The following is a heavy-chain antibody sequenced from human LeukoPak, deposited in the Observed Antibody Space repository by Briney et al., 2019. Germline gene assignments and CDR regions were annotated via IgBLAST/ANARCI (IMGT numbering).Heavy chain of an antibody. CDR2: IYHSGSA. Sequence: SETLSLTCTVSGGSISSSSYYWGWIRQPPGRGLEWIGSIYHSGSAYYNPSLKSRVTISVDTSKNQFSLKLSSVTAADTAVYYCARDKTTVTPFDYWGQGTLVTVSS. CDR3: ARDKTTVTPFDY. J-gene: IGHJ4*02. D-gene: IGHD4-17*01. V-gene: IGHV4-39*02. CDR1: GGSISSSSYY.